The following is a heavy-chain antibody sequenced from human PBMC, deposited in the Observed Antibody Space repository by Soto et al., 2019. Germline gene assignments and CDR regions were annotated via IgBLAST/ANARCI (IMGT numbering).Heavy chain of an antibody. V-gene: IGHV1-69*02. J-gene: IGHJ4*02. CDR1: GGTFSSYT. CDR3: FYSGYDRLLDY. CDR2: IIPILGIA. D-gene: IGHD5-12*01. Sequence: QVQLVQSGAEVKKPGSSVKVSCKASGGTFSSYTISWVRQAPGQGLEWMGRIIPILGIANYAQKFQDRVTITADKSTSTAYMELSSLRSEDTAVYYCFYSGYDRLLDYWGQGTLVTVSS.